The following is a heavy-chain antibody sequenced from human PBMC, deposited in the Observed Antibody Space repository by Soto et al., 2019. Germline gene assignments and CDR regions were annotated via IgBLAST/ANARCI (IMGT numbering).Heavy chain of an antibody. CDR1: GFTFSSSW. CDR2: INSDGSST. Sequence: PGGSLRLSCAASGFTFSSSWMHWVRQAPGKGLVWVSRINSDGSSTVFADSVKGRFTISRDNGRNTLYLQMNSLRDEDTAVYYCARGKRTLDVWGQGTTVTVSS. V-gene: IGHV3-74*01. CDR3: ARGKRTLDV. J-gene: IGHJ6*02.